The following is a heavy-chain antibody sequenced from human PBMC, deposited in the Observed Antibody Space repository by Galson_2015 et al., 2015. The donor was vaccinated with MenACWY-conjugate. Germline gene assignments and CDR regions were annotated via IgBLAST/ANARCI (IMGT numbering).Heavy chain of an antibody. V-gene: IGHV3-30*01. CDR2: ISSDTTGK. CDR3: VRAAYACGCGACGL. D-gene: IGHD2-2*01. Sequence: SLRLSCAASGFTFTSHALHWVRQAPGKGLQWVAVISSDTTGKFYAESVRGRFSISRDNYKNTVSMQMNSPRRDDTALYHCVRAAYACGCGACGLWGQGTLGTVSS. CDR1: GFTFTSHA. J-gene: IGHJ4*02.